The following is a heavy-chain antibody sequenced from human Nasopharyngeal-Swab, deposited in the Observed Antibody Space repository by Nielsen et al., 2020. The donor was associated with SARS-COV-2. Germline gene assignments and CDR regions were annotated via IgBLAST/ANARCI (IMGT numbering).Heavy chain of an antibody. J-gene: IGHJ3*02. Sequence: SETLSLTCTVSGGSISSSSYYWGWIRQPPGKGLEWIDEIHHSGSTNYNPSLKSRVTISLDTSKNQFSLKLTSVTAADTAVYYCARGRLRRYYDYVWGSYRSAAFDIWGQGTMVTVSS. D-gene: IGHD3-16*02. CDR2: IHHSGST. V-gene: IGHV4-39*07. CDR3: ARGRLRRYYDYVWGSYRSAAFDI. CDR1: GGSISSSSYY.